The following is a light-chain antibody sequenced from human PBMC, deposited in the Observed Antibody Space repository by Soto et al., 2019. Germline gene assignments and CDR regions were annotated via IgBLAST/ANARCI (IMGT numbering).Light chain of an antibody. J-gene: IGKJ4*01. CDR2: TTS. CDR3: QQSFSTPQT. Sequence: DIQMTQSPSSLSASLGDRVTITCRASQTINNYLNWYQQKPGKAPKLLIHTTSNLQSGVPSRFSARGTGTDFTLTLSSLQPEDSATYYCQQSFSTPQTFGGGTKVEI. CDR1: QTINNY. V-gene: IGKV1-39*01.